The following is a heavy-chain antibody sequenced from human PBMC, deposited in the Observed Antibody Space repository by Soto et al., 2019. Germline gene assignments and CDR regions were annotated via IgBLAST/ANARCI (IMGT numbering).Heavy chain of an antibody. CDR1: GYNFANYG. CDR3: ARDAAYNDFWEGVMELYSYNMDV. J-gene: IGHJ6*02. V-gene: IGHV1-18*01. D-gene: IGHD3-3*01. CDR2: ISAHNGDT. Sequence: QVQLVQSEAEVKKPGASLKVSCRASGYNFANYGISWVRQAPGQGLEWMGWISAHNGDTKYAQKGQGRVTMTADKATITAYIEMGSMRSYDTVVYYCARDAAYNDFWEGVMELYSYNMDVWGQGTTVTV.